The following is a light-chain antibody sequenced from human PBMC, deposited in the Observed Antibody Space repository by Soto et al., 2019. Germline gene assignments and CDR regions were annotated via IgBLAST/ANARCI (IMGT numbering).Light chain of an antibody. Sequence: QSVLTQPPSVSGAPGQRVTISCTGSSPNIGAGYGVHWYQQLPGAAPKLLIFGNTNRPSGVPDRFSGSQSDTSASLAITGLQAEDEADYYCQTADTSLSVVFGGGTKLTVL. J-gene: IGLJ2*01. CDR3: QTADTSLSVV. V-gene: IGLV1-40*01. CDR2: GNT. CDR1: SPNIGAGYG.